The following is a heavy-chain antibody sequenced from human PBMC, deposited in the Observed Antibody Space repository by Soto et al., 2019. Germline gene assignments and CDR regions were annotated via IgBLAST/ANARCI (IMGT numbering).Heavy chain of an antibody. CDR3: ARATGTLRSRNCDY. CDR1: GGSISTVGHY. Sequence: SLTCSVSGGSISTVGHYWTWIRQPPGKGLEWIGSIYHTGSTYYSKSLRSRLTMSVDTSKSQFSLRLSSVTAADTAVYYCARATGTLRSRNCDYWGQGSLVTAPQ. CDR2: IYHTGST. D-gene: IGHD1-1*01. V-gene: IGHV4-31*03. J-gene: IGHJ4*02.